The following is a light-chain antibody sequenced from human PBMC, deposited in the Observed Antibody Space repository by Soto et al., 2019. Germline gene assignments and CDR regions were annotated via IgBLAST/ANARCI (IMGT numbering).Light chain of an antibody. V-gene: IGKV3-20*01. Sequence: EMVLTQSPGTQSLSPGETATLSCRARQTIGSQYLFWYQQKPGQPPRLLIYGASNRATSIPDRFSGSGSGTDFTLPISKLEPEDFDVYYCYQYSSAPCTFGQGTNLEIK. CDR3: YQYSSAPCT. CDR1: QTIGSQY. J-gene: IGKJ2*02. CDR2: GAS.